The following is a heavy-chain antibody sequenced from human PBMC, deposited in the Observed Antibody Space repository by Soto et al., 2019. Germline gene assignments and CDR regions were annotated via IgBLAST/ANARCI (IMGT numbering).Heavy chain of an antibody. D-gene: IGHD7-27*01. CDR1: SDSISRSDW. Sequence: PSETLSLTCAVSSDSISRSDWWTWVRQPPGKGLEWIGEVFHTGDTNYNPSLKSRVAMSVDKSTNEFSLKVTSVTAADTDTYYCARKAWVRFDYWGQGALVTVYS. V-gene: IGHV4-4*02. CDR2: VFHTGDT. J-gene: IGHJ4*02. CDR3: ARKAWVRFDY.